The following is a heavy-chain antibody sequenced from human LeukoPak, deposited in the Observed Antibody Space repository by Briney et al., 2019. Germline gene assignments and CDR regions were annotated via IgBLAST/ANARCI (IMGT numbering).Heavy chain of an antibody. CDR1: GFTFSSYW. V-gene: IGHV3-74*01. J-gene: IGHJ4*02. CDR3: AMGPYYYDSCGYYY. CDR2: INSDGSST. Sequence: PGGSLRLSCAASGFTFSSYWMHWVRQAPGKGLVWVSRINSDGSSTSYADSVKGRFTISRDNAKNTLYLQMNSLRAEDTAVYYCAMGPYYYDSCGYYYWGQGTLVTVSS. D-gene: IGHD3-22*01.